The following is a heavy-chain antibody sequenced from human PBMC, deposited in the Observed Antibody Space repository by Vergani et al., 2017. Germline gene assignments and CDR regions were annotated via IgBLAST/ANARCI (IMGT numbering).Heavy chain of an antibody. J-gene: IGHJ3*02. CDR1: GFTFSSYA. CDR2: IRGSGGST. CDR3: AKYISINYYDSSAGNDAFDI. Sequence: EVQLLESGGGLVQPGGSLRLSCAASGFTFSSYAMSWVRQAPGKGLEWVSAIRGSGGSTYYADSVKGRFTISRDNSKNTLYLQRNSLRAEDTAVYYCAKYISINYYDSSAGNDAFDIWGQGTMVTVSS. V-gene: IGHV3-23*01. D-gene: IGHD3-22*01.